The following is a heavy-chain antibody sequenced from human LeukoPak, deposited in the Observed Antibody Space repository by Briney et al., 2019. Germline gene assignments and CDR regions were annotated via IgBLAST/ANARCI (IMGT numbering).Heavy chain of an antibody. CDR2: VSYDGSIK. D-gene: IGHD3-22*01. CDR3: ASPYYYDSSGIDVFDI. J-gene: IGHJ3*02. V-gene: IGHV3-30-3*01. Sequence: PGRSLRLSCAASGFTLSSYAMYWVRQAPGKGPEWVALVSYDGSIKYYADSVKGRFTISRDNPKNTLYLQMNSLRAEDTAVYYCASPYYYDSSGIDVFDIWGQGTMVTVSS. CDR1: GFTLSSYA.